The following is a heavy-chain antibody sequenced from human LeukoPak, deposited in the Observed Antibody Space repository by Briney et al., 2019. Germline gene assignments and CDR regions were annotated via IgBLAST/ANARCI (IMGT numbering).Heavy chain of an antibody. CDR2: IKQDGSEK. CDR3: VRAMDV. V-gene: IGHV3-7*01. CDR1: GFTFRNYW. J-gene: IGHJ6*02. Sequence: GGSLRLSCAASGFTFRNYWMHWVRQAPGKGLEWVANIKQDGSEKYYVDSVKGRFTISRDNAKNSLYLQMNSLRAEDMAVYYCVRAMDVWGQGTTVSVS.